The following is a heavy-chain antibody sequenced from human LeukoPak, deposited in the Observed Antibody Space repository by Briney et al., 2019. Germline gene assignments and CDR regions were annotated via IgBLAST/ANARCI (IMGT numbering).Heavy chain of an antibody. CDR1: GFPVSSNF. V-gene: IGHV3-53*01. Sequence: GGSLRLSCAVSGFPVSSNFMSWVRQAPGKGLQSVSIMFSGGSTDYADSVRGRFSISRDSSQNTVSLQMNSLRVEDTAVYYCARDHYGGNSFDYWGQGTLVTVSS. CDR3: ARDHYGGNSFDY. J-gene: IGHJ4*02. CDR2: MFSGGST. D-gene: IGHD4-23*01.